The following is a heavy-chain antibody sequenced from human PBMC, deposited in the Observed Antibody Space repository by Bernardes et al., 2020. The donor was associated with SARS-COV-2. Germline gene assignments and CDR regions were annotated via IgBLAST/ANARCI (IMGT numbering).Heavy chain of an antibody. D-gene: IGHD2-21*02. CDR1: GGSISSGGYY. CDR2: FYSSGNT. CDR3: AGSSCGADCYIGGLRSWDYGMDV. J-gene: IGHJ6*02. V-gene: IGHV4-39*01. Sequence: SDSLSLTCTVSGGSISSGGYYWGWILQPPGKGLEWIVSFYSSGNTYYNPSLQSRLSKSIDTSKNQFSLRLSSVTAADTAVYYCAGSSCGADCYIGGLRSWDYGMDVWGQGTTVTVSS.